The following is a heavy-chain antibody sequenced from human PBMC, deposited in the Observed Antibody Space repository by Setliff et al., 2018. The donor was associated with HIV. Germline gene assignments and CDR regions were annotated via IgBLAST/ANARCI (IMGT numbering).Heavy chain of an antibody. D-gene: IGHD3-10*01. J-gene: IGHJ4*02. CDR2: TSYDGTNE. CDR1: GFTLSDYA. CDR3: TRPYYYASGSYDY. Sequence: GGSLRLSCAASGFTLSDYAMHWVRQAPGKGLEWVAVTSYDGTNEYYADSVKGRFTISRDNYKNTVFLQMNSLRVDDSALYYCTRPYYYASGSYDYWGQGTLVTVPS. V-gene: IGHV3-30*03.